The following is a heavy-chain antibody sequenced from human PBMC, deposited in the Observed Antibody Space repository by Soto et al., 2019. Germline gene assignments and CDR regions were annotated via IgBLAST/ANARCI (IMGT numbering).Heavy chain of an antibody. D-gene: IGHD6-6*01. Sequence: ASVKVSCKVSGYTLTELSMHWVRQAPGKGLEWMGGFDPEDGETIYAQKFQGRVTMTEDTSTDTAYMELSSLRSEDTAVYYCATDFPGSSLRDDAFDIWGQGTMVTVPS. J-gene: IGHJ3*02. CDR2: FDPEDGET. V-gene: IGHV1-24*01. CDR1: GYTLTELS. CDR3: ATDFPGSSLRDDAFDI.